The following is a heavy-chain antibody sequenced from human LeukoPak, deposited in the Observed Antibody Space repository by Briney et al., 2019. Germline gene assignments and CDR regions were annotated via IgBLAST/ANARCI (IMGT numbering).Heavy chain of an antibody. CDR3: ARDPGKWELRVEYYFDY. CDR2: IYHSGST. D-gene: IGHD1-26*01. Sequence: PSETLSLTCTVSGYSISSGYYWGWIRQPPGKGLEWIGSIYHSGSTYYNPSLKSRVTISVDTSKNQFSLKLSSVTAADTAVYYCARDPGKWELRVEYYFDYWGQGTLVTVSS. V-gene: IGHV4-38-2*02. CDR1: GYSISSGYY. J-gene: IGHJ4*02.